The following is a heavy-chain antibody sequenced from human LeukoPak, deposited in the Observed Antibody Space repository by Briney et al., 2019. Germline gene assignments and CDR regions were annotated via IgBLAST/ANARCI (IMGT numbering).Heavy chain of an antibody. V-gene: IGHV3-23*01. CDR1: GFTFSSYA. Sequence: GGSLRLSCAASGFTFSSYAMSWVRQAPGKGLEWVSAISGSGGSTYYADSVKGRFTISRDNSKNTLYLQMNSLRAEDTAVYYCAKDVGPYYYGSGSIRGNWFDPWGQGTLVTVSS. J-gene: IGHJ5*02. CDR3: AKDVGPYYYGSGSIRGNWFDP. CDR2: ISGSGGST. D-gene: IGHD3-10*01.